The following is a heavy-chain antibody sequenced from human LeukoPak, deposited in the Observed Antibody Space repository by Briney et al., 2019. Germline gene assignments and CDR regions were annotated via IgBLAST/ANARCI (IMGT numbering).Heavy chain of an antibody. Sequence: RPGGSLRLSCAASGFTFDDYGMSWVRQAPGKGLGWVSGINLNGGSTGYADSVKGRFTTSRDNAKNSLYLQMNSLRAEDTALYYCARDDYGSGSMNHIDYWGQGTLVTVSS. J-gene: IGHJ4*02. CDR1: GFTFDDYG. D-gene: IGHD3-10*01. CDR3: ARDDYGSGSMNHIDY. V-gene: IGHV3-20*04. CDR2: INLNGGST.